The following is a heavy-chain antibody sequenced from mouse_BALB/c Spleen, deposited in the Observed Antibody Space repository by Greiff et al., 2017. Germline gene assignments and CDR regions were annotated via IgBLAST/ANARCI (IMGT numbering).Heavy chain of an antibody. CDR1: GFTFSSYA. CDR3: ARETVVEGTAWFAY. V-gene: IGHV5-6-5*01. D-gene: IGHD1-1*01. CDR2: ISSGGST. J-gene: IGHJ3*01. Sequence: EVMLVESGGGLVKPGGSLKLSCAASGFTFSSYAMSWVRQTPEKRLEWVASISSGGSTYYPDSVKGRFTISRDNARNILYLQMSSLRSEDTAMYYCARETVVEGTAWFAYWGQGTLVTVSA.